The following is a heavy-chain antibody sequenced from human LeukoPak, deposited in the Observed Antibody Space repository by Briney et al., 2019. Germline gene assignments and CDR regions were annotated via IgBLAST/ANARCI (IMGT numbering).Heavy chain of an antibody. CDR3: ARGGNRFGGFY. J-gene: IGHJ4*02. CDR2: IHHSGST. D-gene: IGHD3-10*01. V-gene: IGHV4-31*03. Sequence: SQTLSLTCTVSGDSISSGEHYRSWIRQLPGKGLESIGFIHHSGSTRHNPSLKNRVAISVDASKNQFALKLSSVTAADTAVYYCARGGNRFGGFYWGQGILVTVSS. CDR1: GDSISSGEHY.